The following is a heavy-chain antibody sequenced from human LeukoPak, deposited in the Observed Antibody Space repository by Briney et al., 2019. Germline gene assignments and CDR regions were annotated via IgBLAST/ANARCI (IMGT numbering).Heavy chain of an antibody. D-gene: IGHD6-19*01. V-gene: IGHV3-53*01. J-gene: IGHJ6*02. CDR3: ARDRSIAVAVTTTYYYYGLDV. CDR1: GFTVSSNY. Sequence: GGSLRLSCAASGFTVSSNYMSWVRQAPGKGLEWVSVIYSGGSTYYADSVKGRFTISRDNSKNTLYLQMNSLRAEDTAVYYCARDRSIAVAVTTTYYYYGLDVWGRGTTVTVSS. CDR2: IYSGGST.